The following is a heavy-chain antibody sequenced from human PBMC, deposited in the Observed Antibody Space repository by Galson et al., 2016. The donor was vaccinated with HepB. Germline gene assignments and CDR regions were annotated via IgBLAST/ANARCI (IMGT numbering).Heavy chain of an antibody. J-gene: IGHJ6*02. D-gene: IGHD1-26*01. CDR2: ISGSGSST. Sequence: SLRLSCAASGFTFSSYAMTWVRQAPGKGLEWVSGISGSGSSTYYADSVKGRFTISRDNSKNTLYLQMNSLRAEDTAVYYCAKDTEWEPYYDMDVWGQGTTVTVSS. CDR1: GFTFSSYA. CDR3: AKDTEWEPYYDMDV. V-gene: IGHV3-23*01.